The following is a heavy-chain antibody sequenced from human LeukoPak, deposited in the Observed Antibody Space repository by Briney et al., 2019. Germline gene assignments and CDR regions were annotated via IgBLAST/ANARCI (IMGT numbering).Heavy chain of an antibody. J-gene: IGHJ4*02. D-gene: IGHD4/OR15-4a*01. CDR2: ISYDGSNK. V-gene: IGHV3-30*18. CDR1: GFTFSTYG. Sequence: RGSLRLSCAASGFTFSTYGMHWVRQAPGKGLEWVAVISYDGSNKYYADSVKGRFTISRDNSKNTVYLQMNSLRAEDTAVYYCAKDGVITTTPNIGYWGQGTLVTVSS. CDR3: AKDGVITTTPNIGY.